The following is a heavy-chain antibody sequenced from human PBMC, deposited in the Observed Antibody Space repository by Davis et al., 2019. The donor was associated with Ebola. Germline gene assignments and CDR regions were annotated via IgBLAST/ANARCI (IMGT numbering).Heavy chain of an antibody. Sequence: PSETLSLTCTVSGGSTSTYYWSWIRQSPGKGLEWIGRIYYSGATDYNASLKSRVTLSVDRSKNQFSLRLSSVSAADTAVYYCARLGYSSSFMDVWGTGTTVIVSS. CDR3: ARLGYSSSFMDV. CDR1: GGSTSTYY. CDR2: IYYSGAT. J-gene: IGHJ6*03. D-gene: IGHD6-19*01. V-gene: IGHV4-39*07.